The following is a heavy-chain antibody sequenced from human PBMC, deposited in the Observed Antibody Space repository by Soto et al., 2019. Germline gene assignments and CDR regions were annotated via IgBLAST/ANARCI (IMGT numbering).Heavy chain of an antibody. Sequence: SETLSLTCTVSGGSISSYYWSWIRQPPGKGLEWIGYIYYSGSTNYNPSLKSRVTISVDTSKNQFSLKLSSVTAADTAVYYCARRLLSYGDNWFDPWGQGTLVTVSS. D-gene: IGHD4-17*01. V-gene: IGHV4-59*08. CDR3: ARRLLSYGDNWFDP. CDR1: GGSISSYY. J-gene: IGHJ5*02. CDR2: IYYSGST.